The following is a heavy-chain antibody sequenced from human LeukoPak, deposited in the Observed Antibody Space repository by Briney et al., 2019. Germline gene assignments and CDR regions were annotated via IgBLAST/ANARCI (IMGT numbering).Heavy chain of an antibody. J-gene: IGHJ4*02. CDR1: GFTFSSYA. Sequence: GGSLRLPCAASGFTFSSYAMSWVRQAPGKGLEWVSAISGSGENTNYADSVKGRFTMSRDNSRNMLYLQMNSLRDEDTAKYYCAKTVSGSYSYQGGDYWGQGTLVTVSS. CDR3: AKTVSGSYSYQGGDY. V-gene: IGHV3-23*01. D-gene: IGHD3-16*02. CDR2: ISGSGENT.